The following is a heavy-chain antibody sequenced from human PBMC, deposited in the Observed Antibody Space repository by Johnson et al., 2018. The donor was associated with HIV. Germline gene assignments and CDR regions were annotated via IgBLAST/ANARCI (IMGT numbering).Heavy chain of an antibody. Sequence: QVQLVESGGGLVKPGGSLRLSCAASGFTFSDYYMSWIRQAPGKGLEWVSYISSDGTTIYDAASVKGRFTISRDNAKNSLYLQMNSLRAEDTAIYYCAREMAWEDAIDIWGQGTMVSVSS. CDR1: GFTFSDYY. D-gene: IGHD5-24*01. J-gene: IGHJ3*02. V-gene: IGHV3-11*04. CDR2: ISSDGTTI. CDR3: AREMAWEDAIDI.